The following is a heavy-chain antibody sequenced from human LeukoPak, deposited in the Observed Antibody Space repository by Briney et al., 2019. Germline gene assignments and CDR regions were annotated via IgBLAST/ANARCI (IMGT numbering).Heavy chain of an antibody. Sequence: GGSLRLSCAASGFTVSSNYMSWVRQAPGKGLEWVSVIYSGGSTYYADSVKGRFTISRDNSKNTLYLQVNSLRAEDTAVYYCARDRIKSGSYYFDYWGQGTLVTVSS. D-gene: IGHD1-26*01. V-gene: IGHV3-53*01. J-gene: IGHJ4*02. CDR1: GFTVSSNY. CDR3: ARDRIKSGSYYFDY. CDR2: IYSGGST.